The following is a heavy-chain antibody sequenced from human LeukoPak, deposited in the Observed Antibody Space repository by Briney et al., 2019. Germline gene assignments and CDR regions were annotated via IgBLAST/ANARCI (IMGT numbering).Heavy chain of an antibody. J-gene: IGHJ4*02. CDR2: IYYSGST. Sequence: SETLSLTCTVSGGSISSYYWSWIRQPPGKGLEWIGYIYYSGSTNYNPSLKRRVTISVDTSKNQFSLRLSSVTAADTAVYYCARGRDSRGYQFMGFDSWGQGALVTVSS. D-gene: IGHD3-22*01. CDR3: ARGRDSRGYQFMGFDS. V-gene: IGHV4-59*08. CDR1: GGSISSYY.